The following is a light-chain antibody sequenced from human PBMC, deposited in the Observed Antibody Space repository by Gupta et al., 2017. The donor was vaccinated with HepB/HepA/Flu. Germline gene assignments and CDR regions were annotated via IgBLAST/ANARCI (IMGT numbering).Light chain of an antibody. CDR2: GAS. CDR1: QSVSSSY. Sequence: ETVLTQSPGTLSLSPGERATLSCRASQSVSSSYLAWYQQKPVQAPRLLIYGASIRATGIPDRFSGSRSGTDFTLTIIRLVPQDFAVYYCCQECGSPWTFGEGTKVEIK. CDR3: CQECGSPWT. J-gene: IGKJ1*01. V-gene: IGKV3-20*01.